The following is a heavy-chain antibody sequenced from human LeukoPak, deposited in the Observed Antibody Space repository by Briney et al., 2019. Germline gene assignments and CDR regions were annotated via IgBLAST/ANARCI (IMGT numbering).Heavy chain of an antibody. CDR2: ISAYTGNT. Sequence: ASVKVSCKASGGTFSSYAISWVRQAPGQGLEWMGGISAYTGNTNYAQKLQGRVTMTTDTSTSTAYMELRSLRSDDTAVYYCARGFHIFTGYYEDYFDYWGQGTLVTVSS. V-gene: IGHV1-18*01. J-gene: IGHJ4*02. CDR1: GGTFSSYA. CDR3: ARGFHIFTGYYEDYFDY. D-gene: IGHD3-9*01.